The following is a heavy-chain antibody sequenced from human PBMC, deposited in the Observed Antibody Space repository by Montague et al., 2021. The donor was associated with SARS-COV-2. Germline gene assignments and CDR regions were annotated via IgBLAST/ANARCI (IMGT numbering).Heavy chain of an antibody. CDR3: ARGISLFDP. J-gene: IGHJ5*02. CDR1: GSIFSDYN. V-gene: IGHV3-11*05. Sequence: SLRLSCAASGSIFSDYNMTWIRQTPGKGLKWISYINGASSRTNYADSVKGRFTISRDNAKNSLFLQMNSLRVEDTAVYYCARGISLFDPWGQGTLVTVSS. CDR2: INGASSRT.